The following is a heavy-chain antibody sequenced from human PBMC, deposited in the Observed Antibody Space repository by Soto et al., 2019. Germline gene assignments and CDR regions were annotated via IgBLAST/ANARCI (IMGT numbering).Heavy chain of an antibody. CDR3: ASGPPPYCSGGSCYHY. CDR2: IYYSGST. Sequence: SETLSLTYTVSGGSISSGGYYWSWIRQHPGKGLEWIGYIYYSGSTYYNPSLKSRVTISVDTSKNQFSLKLSSVTAADTAVYYCASGPPPYCSGGSCYHYWGQGTLVTVSS. V-gene: IGHV4-31*03. CDR1: GGSISSGGYY. D-gene: IGHD2-15*01. J-gene: IGHJ4*02.